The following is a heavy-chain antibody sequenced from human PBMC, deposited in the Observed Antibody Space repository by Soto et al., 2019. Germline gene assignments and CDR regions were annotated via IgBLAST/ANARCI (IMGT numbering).Heavy chain of an antibody. V-gene: IGHV5-10-1*01. D-gene: IGHD4-4*01. CDR3: ARGTTSPSSYYYGMDV. CDR2: IDPSDSYT. J-gene: IGHJ6*02. CDR1: GYSFTSYW. Sequence: PGESLKISCKGSGYSFTSYWISWVRQMPGKGLEWMGRIDPSDSYTNYSPSFQGHVTISADKSISTAYLPWSSLKASDTAMYYCARGTTSPSSYYYGMDVWGQGTTVTVSS.